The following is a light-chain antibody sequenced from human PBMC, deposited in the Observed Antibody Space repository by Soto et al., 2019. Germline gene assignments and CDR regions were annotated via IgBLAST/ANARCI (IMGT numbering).Light chain of an antibody. Sequence: QSALTQPASVSGSPGQSITISCTGTSSDVGSYNLVSWYQQHPGKAPKLMIYEGSKRPSGVSNRFSGSKSGNTASLTISGLQAEDEADYCCCSYAGTTWVFGTGTKVTVL. V-gene: IGLV2-23*01. J-gene: IGLJ1*01. CDR2: EGS. CDR3: CSYAGTTWV. CDR1: SSDVGSYNL.